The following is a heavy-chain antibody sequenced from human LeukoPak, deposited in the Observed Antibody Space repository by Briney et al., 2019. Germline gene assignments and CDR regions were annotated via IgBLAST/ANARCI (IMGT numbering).Heavy chain of an antibody. D-gene: IGHD3-10*01. Sequence: SETLSLTCTVSGYSISSGYFWGWIRQPPGKGLEWIGSIYHSGTTYYNPSLKSRVTISVDTSKNQFSLKLNSVTAADTAVYYCARNRYYYGSGNYGVPNWFDPWGQGTLVTVSS. CDR1: GYSISSGYF. CDR2: IYHSGTT. V-gene: IGHV4-38-2*02. J-gene: IGHJ5*02. CDR3: ARNRYYYGSGNYGVPNWFDP.